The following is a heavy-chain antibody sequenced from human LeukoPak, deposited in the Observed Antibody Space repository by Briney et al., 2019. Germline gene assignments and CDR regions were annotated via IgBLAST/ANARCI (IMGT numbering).Heavy chain of an antibody. J-gene: IGHJ4*02. Sequence: GGSLRLSCAASGFTFNSFARSWVRQAPGKGLEWVSVISGSGGSTYYADSVKGLFTISRDNSKNTLYLQMNRLRAEDTAVYYCANESPFLDYWGQGTLVTVSS. CDR1: GFTFNSFA. CDR3: ANESPFLDY. V-gene: IGHV3-23*01. CDR2: ISGSGGST.